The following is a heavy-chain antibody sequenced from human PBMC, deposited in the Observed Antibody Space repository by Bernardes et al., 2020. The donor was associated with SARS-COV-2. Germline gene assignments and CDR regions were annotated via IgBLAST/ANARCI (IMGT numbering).Heavy chain of an antibody. V-gene: IGHV5-51*01. CDR2: VYPGDSDT. Sequence: GESLKISCKASGYTFTKHWIGWVRQMPGKGLEWMGVVYPGDSDTRYSPSFQGQVTISADKSITTAYLQWRSLKASDTAIYYCARFGPGDPVYYFDFWGQGTLVTVSS. CDR1: GYTFTKHW. CDR3: ARFGPGDPVYYFDF. D-gene: IGHD7-27*01. J-gene: IGHJ4*02.